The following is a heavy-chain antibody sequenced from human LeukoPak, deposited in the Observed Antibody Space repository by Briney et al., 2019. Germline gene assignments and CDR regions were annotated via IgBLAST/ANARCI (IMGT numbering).Heavy chain of an antibody. CDR1: GYTLTELS. D-gene: IGHD2-2*01. V-gene: IGHV1-24*01. CDR3: AIGDCSSTSCYQGYYYYYMDV. Sequence: ASVKVSCKVSGYTLTELSMHWVRQAPGKGLEWMGGFDPEDGETIYAQKFQGRVTMTEDTSTDTAYMELSSLRSEDTAVYYCAIGDCSSTSCYQGYYYYYMDVWGKGTTVTVSS. CDR2: FDPEDGET. J-gene: IGHJ6*03.